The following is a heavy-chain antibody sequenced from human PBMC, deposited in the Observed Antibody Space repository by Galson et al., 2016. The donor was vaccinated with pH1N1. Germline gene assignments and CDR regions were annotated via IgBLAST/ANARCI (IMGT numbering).Heavy chain of an antibody. CDR2: IYWDDDK. CDR3: AHREVMITNASDF. J-gene: IGHJ3*01. V-gene: IGHV2-5*02. CDR1: GFSIRSSGMG. D-gene: IGHD3-16*01. Sequence: PALVKPTQTLTLTCTFSGFSIRSSGMGVGWIRQPPGKALEWLAVIYWDDDKRYSPSLKSRLTITKDTSKNHVVLTMTNMDPMDTATYYCAHREVMITNASDFWGQGTMVTVSS.